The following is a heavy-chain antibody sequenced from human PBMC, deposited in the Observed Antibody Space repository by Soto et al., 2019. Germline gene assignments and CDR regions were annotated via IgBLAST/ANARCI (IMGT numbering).Heavy chain of an antibody. V-gene: IGHV1-18*04. J-gene: IGHJ6*02. CDR2: ISAYNGNT. Sequence: VKVSCKASGYTFTSYGISWVRQAPGQGLEWMGWISAYNGNTNYAQKLQGRVTMTTDTSTSTAYMELRSLRSDDTAVYYCATRLGYYYYYGMDVWGQGTTVTVSS. CDR1: GYTFTSYG. CDR3: ATRLGYYYYYGMDV.